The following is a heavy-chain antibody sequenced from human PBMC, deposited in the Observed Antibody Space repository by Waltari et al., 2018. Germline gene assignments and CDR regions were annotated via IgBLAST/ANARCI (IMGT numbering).Heavy chain of an antibody. Sequence: QVQLVQSGSELKKPGASVKVSCQSSGYPFTSYALNWVRQAPGQGLEWMGWINTNTGNPTYAQGFTGRFVFSLDTSGSTASLQISSLKAEDTAVYYCASEHSRGMDVWGQGTTVIVSS. CDR1: GYPFTSYA. V-gene: IGHV7-4-1*02. J-gene: IGHJ6*02. CDR3: ASEHSRGMDV. CDR2: INTNTGNP.